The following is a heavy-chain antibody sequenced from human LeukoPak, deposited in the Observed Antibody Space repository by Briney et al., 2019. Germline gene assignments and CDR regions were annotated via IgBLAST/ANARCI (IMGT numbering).Heavy chain of an antibody. J-gene: IGHJ4*02. CDR2: ISGSGDNT. Sequence: GGSLRLSCAASGFTFSSFGMSWVRQAPGKGLEWVSAISGSGDNTYYADSVKGRFTISRDNSKNTLYLQMNSLRAEDTAVYYCARDGAWGGFDYWGQGTLVTVSS. CDR3: ARDGAWGGFDY. D-gene: IGHD3-16*01. V-gene: IGHV3-23*01. CDR1: GFTFSSFG.